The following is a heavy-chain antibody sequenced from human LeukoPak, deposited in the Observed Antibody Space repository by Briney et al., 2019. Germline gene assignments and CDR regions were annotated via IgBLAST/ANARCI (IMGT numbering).Heavy chain of an antibody. J-gene: IGHJ4*02. D-gene: IGHD5-18*01. CDR3: AREAERGYTYDTFDY. V-gene: IGHV6-1*01. Sequence: SQTVSLTCAIYGYSVSCNSAAWNWIRQSPSRGLEWLGRTYYRSKWYNDYAVSVKSRITINPDTSKNQFSLQLNSVTPEDTAIYYCAREAERGYTYDTFDYWGQGTLVTVSS. CDR2: TYYRSKWYN. CDR1: GYSVSCNSAA.